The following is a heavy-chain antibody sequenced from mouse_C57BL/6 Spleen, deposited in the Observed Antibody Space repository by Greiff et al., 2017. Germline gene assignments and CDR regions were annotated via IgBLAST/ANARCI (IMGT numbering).Heavy chain of an antibody. J-gene: IGHJ1*03. V-gene: IGHV1-59*01. D-gene: IGHD3-1*01. CDR3: ARSSGSNWYFDV. Sequence: VQLQQPGAELVRPGTSVKLSCKASGYTFTSYWMHWVKQRPGQGLEWIGVIDPSDSYTNSNQKLKGKATLTVDTSSSTAYMQRSSLTSEDSAVYYCARSSGSNWYFDVGGTGTTVTVSS. CDR2: IDPSDSYT. CDR1: GYTFTSYW.